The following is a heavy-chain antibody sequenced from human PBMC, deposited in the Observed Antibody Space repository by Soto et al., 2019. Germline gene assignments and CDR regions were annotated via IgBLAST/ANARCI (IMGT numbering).Heavy chain of an antibody. J-gene: IGHJ6*02. CDR3: ARDRLRYNWNDFPYYYYGMDV. CDR1: GFTFSSYA. Sequence: QVQLVESGGGVVQPGRSLRLSCAASGFTFSSYAMHWVRQAPGKGLESVAVISYDGSNKYYADSVKGRFTISRDNSKNTLYLQMNSLRAEDTAVYYCARDRLRYNWNDFPYYYYGMDVWGQGTTVTVSS. V-gene: IGHV3-30-3*01. D-gene: IGHD1-1*01. CDR2: ISYDGSNK.